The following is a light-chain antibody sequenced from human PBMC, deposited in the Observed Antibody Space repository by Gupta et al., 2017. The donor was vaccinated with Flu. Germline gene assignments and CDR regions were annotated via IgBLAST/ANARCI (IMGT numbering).Light chain of an antibody. V-gene: IGKV1-39*01. CDR2: GAS. J-gene: IGKJ4*01. CDR3: QQSDRAPLT. CDR1: QGISNY. Sequence: PSSLSASVGSSVTITSRARQGISNYLDWYQQKPGKAPKLLIYGASSRERGVPSRFSGSGSGTDFTLTISRLQPEDFAAYYCQQSDRAPLTFGGGTKVEIK.